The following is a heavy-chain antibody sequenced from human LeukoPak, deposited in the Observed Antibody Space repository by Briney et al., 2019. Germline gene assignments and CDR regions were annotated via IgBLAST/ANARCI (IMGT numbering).Heavy chain of an antibody. Sequence: SETVSLTCCVYIEHVSLYYLIGLRQPPGKGLEWIGETTHSGSTNYNPSLKSRVTISVDTSKNQFSLKLSSLIAADTAFYYCARATAALFLDYWGRGTPVTVSS. CDR2: TTHSGST. D-gene: IGHD2-15*01. J-gene: IGHJ4*02. V-gene: IGHV4-34*01. CDR3: ARATAALFLDY. CDR1: IEHVSLYY.